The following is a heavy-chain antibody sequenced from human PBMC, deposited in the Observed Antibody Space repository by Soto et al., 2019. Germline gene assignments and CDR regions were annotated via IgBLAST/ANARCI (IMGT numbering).Heavy chain of an antibody. CDR1: GGSISSGGYY. Sequence: SETLSLTCTVSGGSISSGGYYWSWIRQHPGKGLEWIGYIYYSGSTYYNPSLKSRVTISVDTSKNQFSLKLSSVTAADTAVYYCARDGGDYVWGSYRYSIRGMDVWGQGTTVTVSS. CDR2: IYYSGST. D-gene: IGHD3-16*02. J-gene: IGHJ6*02. V-gene: IGHV4-31*03. CDR3: ARDGGDYVWGSYRYSIRGMDV.